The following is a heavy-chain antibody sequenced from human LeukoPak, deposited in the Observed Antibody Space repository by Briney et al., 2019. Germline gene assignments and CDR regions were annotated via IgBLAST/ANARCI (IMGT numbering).Heavy chain of an antibody. V-gene: IGHV4-34*01. Sequence: PSETLSLTCAVYGGSFSGYYWSWIRQPPGKGLEWIGEINHSGSTNYNPSLKSRVTISVDTSKNQFSLKLSSVTAADTAVYYCARGPGPPDYWGQGTLVTVSS. J-gene: IGHJ4*02. CDR1: GGSFSGYY. CDR3: ARGPGPPDY. CDR2: INHSGST.